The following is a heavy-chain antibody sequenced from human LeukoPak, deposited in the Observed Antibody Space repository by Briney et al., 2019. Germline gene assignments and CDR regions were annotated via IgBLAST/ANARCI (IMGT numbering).Heavy chain of an antibody. CDR1: GGSISSHNHH. CDR3: ARRDDSFDS. Sequence: SETLSLTCSVSGGSISSHNHHWDWIRQPPGNGLEWIWSIHHSGVTYSNPSLRSPLTLSVDMSKNHFSLNLSSVTAADTAVYYCARRDDSFDSWGPGTLVTVSS. V-gene: IGHV4-39*02. J-gene: IGHJ4*02. D-gene: IGHD5-24*01. CDR2: IHHSGVT.